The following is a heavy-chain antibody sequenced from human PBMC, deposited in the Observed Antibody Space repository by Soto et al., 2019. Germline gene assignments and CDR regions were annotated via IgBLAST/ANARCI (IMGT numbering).Heavy chain of an antibody. V-gene: IGHV4-34*01. CDR2: INHSGSN. Sequence: SETLSLTCAVYGGSFSGYYWSWIRQPPGKGLEWIGEINHSGSNNYNPSPKSRVTISVDTSKNKFSLQLNSVTAADTAVEYCARDAFGSVAGVGGSSCWLKAFDIWGQGTMVTVSS. D-gene: IGHD6-19*01. CDR3: ARDAFGSVAGVGGSSCWLKAFDI. CDR1: GGSFSGYY. J-gene: IGHJ3*02.